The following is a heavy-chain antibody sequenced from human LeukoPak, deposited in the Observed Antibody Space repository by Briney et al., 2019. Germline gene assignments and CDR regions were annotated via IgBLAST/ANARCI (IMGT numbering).Heavy chain of an antibody. D-gene: IGHD2-2*01. CDR1: GFTFRSYA. V-gene: IGHV3-23*01. CDR3: AKGGYCSSTSCLFPFDY. J-gene: IGHJ4*02. Sequence: GGSLRLSCAASGFTFRSYAMSWVRQAPGKGLEWVSVISGSGGSTYYADSVKGRFTISRDNSKNTLYLQMNSLRAEDTAVYYCAKGGYCSSTSCLFPFDYWGQGTLVTVSS. CDR2: ISGSGGST.